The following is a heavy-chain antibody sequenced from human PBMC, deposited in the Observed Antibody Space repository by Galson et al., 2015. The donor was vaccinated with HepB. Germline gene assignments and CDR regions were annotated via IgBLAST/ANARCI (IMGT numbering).Heavy chain of an antibody. CDR1: GYTFTSYG. Sequence: SVKVSCKASGYTFTSYGISWVRQAPGQGLEWMGWISAYNGNTNYAQKLQGRVTMTTDTSTSTAYMELRSLRSDDTAVYYCARVYSSSWYNWFDPWGQGTLSPSPQ. CDR2: ISAYNGNT. V-gene: IGHV1-18*04. D-gene: IGHD6-13*01. CDR3: ARVYSSSWYNWFDP. J-gene: IGHJ5*02.